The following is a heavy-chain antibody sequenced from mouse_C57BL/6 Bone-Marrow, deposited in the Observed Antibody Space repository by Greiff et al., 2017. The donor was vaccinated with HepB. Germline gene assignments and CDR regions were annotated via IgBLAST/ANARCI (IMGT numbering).Heavy chain of an antibody. V-gene: IGHV1-63*01. J-gene: IGHJ3*01. Sequence: VHLVESGAELVRPGTSVKMSCKASGYTFTNYWIGWAKQRPGHGLEWIGDIYPGGGYTNYNEKFKGKATLTADKSSSTAYMQFSSLTSEDSAIYYCARGGDGYYGFAYWGQGTLVTVSA. CDR3: ARGGDGYYGFAY. CDR2: IYPGGGYT. CDR1: GYTFTNYW. D-gene: IGHD2-3*01.